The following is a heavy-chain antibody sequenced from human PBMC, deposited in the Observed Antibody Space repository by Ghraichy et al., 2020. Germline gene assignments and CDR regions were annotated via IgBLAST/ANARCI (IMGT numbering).Heavy chain of an antibody. J-gene: IGHJ6*02. D-gene: IGHD5-18*01. Sequence: GGSLRLSCAASGFTFSSYSMNWVRQAPGKGLEWVSSISSSSSYIYYADSVKGRFTISRDNAKNSLYLQMNSLRAEDTAVYYCARVGRAERITAMVHLAESTYGMDVWGQGTTVTVSS. CDR1: GFTFSSYS. V-gene: IGHV3-21*01. CDR2: ISSSSSYI. CDR3: ARVGRAERITAMVHLAESTYGMDV.